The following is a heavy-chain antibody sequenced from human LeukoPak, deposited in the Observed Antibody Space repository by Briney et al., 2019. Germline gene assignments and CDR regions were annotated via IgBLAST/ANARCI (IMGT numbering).Heavy chain of an antibody. V-gene: IGHV1-18*01. CDR2: ISAYNGNT. D-gene: IGHD3-3*01. CDR3: ATCSTWRGFWSGYFCDY. Sequence: ASVKVSCKASGYTFTSYDINWVRQATGQGLEWMGWISAYNGNTNYAQKLQGRVTMTTDTSTSTAYMELRSLRSDDTAVYYCATCSTWRGFWSGYFCDYWGQGTLVTVSS. J-gene: IGHJ4*02. CDR1: GYTFTSYD.